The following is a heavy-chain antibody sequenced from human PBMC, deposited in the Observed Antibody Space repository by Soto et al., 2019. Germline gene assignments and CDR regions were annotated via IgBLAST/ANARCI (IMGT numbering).Heavy chain of an antibody. Sequence: SETLSLTCTVSGGSISSYYWSWVRQPPGKGLEWIGYIYYSGSTYYNPSLKSRVTISVDTSKNQFSLKLSSVTAADTAVYYCARDSSSRSYYGSGSSTNWFDPWGQGTLVTVSS. CDR2: IYYSGST. V-gene: IGHV4-59*12. CDR1: GGSISSYY. D-gene: IGHD3-10*01. J-gene: IGHJ5*02. CDR3: ARDSSSRSYYGSGSSTNWFDP.